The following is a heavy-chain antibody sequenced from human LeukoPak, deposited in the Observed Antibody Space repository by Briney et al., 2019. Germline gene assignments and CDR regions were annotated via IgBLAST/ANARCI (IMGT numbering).Heavy chain of an antibody. D-gene: IGHD6-13*01. V-gene: IGHV3-23*01. CDR1: GFTVSSNY. J-gene: IGHJ4*02. CDR3: AKDRYSSSWIDLGY. CDR2: ISGSGGST. Sequence: PGGSLRLSCAASGFTVSSNYMTWVRQAPGKGLEWVSAISGSGGSTYYADSVKGRFTISRDNSKNTLYLQMNSLRAEDTAVYYCAKDRYSSSWIDLGYWGQGTLVTVSS.